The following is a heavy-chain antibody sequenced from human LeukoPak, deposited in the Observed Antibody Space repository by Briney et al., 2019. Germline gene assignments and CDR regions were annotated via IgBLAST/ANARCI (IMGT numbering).Heavy chain of an antibody. D-gene: IGHD3-10*01. CDR1: GFTFDDYG. Sequence: PGGSLRLSCAASGFTFDDYGMSWVRQAPGKGLEWVSAISGSGGSTYYADSVKGRFTISRDNSKNTLYLQMNSLRAEDTAVYYCAKHVPPYGSGSPWNYFDYWGQGTLVTVSS. V-gene: IGHV3-23*01. CDR3: AKHVPPYGSGSPWNYFDY. J-gene: IGHJ4*02. CDR2: ISGSGGST.